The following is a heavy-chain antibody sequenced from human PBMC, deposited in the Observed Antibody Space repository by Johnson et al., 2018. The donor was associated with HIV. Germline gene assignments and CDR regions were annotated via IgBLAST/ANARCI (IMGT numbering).Heavy chain of an antibody. CDR1: GFTFSIYA. J-gene: IGHJ3*02. D-gene: IGHD2-8*01. Sequence: VQLVESGGGVVQPGRSLRLSCAASGFTFSIYAMHWVRQAPGKGLEWVANIKQDGSEKYYVDSVKGRFTISRDNSKNTLYLQMNSLRAEDTAVYYCARAVPGRGVFDIWGQGTMVTVSS. V-gene: IGHV3-7*03. CDR2: IKQDGSEK. CDR3: ARAVPGRGVFDI.